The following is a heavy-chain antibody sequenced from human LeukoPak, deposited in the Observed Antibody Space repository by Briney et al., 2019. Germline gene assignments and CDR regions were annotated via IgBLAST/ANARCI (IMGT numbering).Heavy chain of an antibody. V-gene: IGHV1-69*01. CDR3: ATGGDEYSSSSEYFQH. D-gene: IGHD6-6*01. J-gene: IGHJ1*01. CDR1: GGTFSSYA. CDR2: IIPIFGTA. Sequence: GSSVKVSCKASGGTFSSYAISWVRQAPGQGLEWMGGIIPIFGTANYAQKFQGRVTITADESTSTAYMELSGLRSEDTAVYYCATGGDEYSSSSEYFQHWGQGTLVTVSS.